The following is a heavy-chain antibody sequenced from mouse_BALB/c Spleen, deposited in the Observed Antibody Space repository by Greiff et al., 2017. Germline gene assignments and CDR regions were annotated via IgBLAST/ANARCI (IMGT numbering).Heavy chain of an antibody. Sequence: EVQLVESGGGLVQPGGSRKLSCAASGFTFSSFGMHWVRQAPEKGLEWVAYISSGSSTIYYADTVKGRFTISRDNPKNTLFLQMTSLRSEDTAMYYCARGDDYYYYAMDYWGQGTSVTVSS. D-gene: IGHD2-4*01. V-gene: IGHV5-17*02. J-gene: IGHJ4*01. CDR2: ISSGSSTI. CDR3: ARGDDYYYYAMDY. CDR1: GFTFSSFG.